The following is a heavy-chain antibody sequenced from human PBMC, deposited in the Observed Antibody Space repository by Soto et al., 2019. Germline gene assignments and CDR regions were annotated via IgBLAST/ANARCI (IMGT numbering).Heavy chain of an antibody. V-gene: IGHV1-46*01. J-gene: IGHJ4*02. CDR3: ARELGRPQQLPNVDY. D-gene: IGHD6-13*01. CDR2: INPSGGST. CDR1: GYTFTSYY. Sequence: ASVKVSCKASGYTFTSYYMHWVRQAPGQGLEWMGIINPSGGSTSYAQKFQGRVTITRDTSTSTAYMELSSLRSEDTAVYYCARELGRPQQLPNVDYWGQGTLVTVSS.